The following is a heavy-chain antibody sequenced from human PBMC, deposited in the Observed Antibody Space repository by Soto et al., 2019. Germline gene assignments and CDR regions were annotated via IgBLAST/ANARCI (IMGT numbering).Heavy chain of an antibody. D-gene: IGHD1-26*01. J-gene: IGHJ4*02. CDR2: IIPILGIA. Sequence: QVQLVQSGAEVKKPGSSVKVSCKASGGTFSSYTISWVRQAPGQGLEWMGRIIPILGIANYAQKFQGRVTITADKSTSTAYMELSSLRSEDTAVYYCARDRSGIVGAVVDVWGQGTLVPVSS. CDR3: ARDRSGIVGAVVDV. V-gene: IGHV1-69*08. CDR1: GGTFSSYT.